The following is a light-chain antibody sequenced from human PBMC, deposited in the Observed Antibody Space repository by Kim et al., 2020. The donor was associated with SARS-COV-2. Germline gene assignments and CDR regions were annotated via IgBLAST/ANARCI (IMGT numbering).Light chain of an antibody. Sequence: SVSVRRKVTITCQASQDINNYLNWCQQKPGKAPKLLIYDASNLETGVPSRISGSASGTDFTFTISSLQPEDIATYYCQQYDNLPRTFGQGTKLEI. CDR3: QQYDNLPRT. V-gene: IGKV1-33*01. CDR1: QDINNY. CDR2: DAS. J-gene: IGKJ2*01.